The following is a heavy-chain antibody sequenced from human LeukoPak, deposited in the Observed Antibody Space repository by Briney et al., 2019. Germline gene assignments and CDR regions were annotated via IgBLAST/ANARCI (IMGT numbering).Heavy chain of an antibody. J-gene: IGHJ6*03. CDR3: ARGFRNRGVNDYYYYMDV. D-gene: IGHD3-10*01. Sequence: SETLSLTCTVSGGSISSYYWSWIRQPPGKGLEWIGYIYYSGSTNYNPSLKSRVTISVDTSKNQFSLKLSSVTAADTAVYYCARGFRNRGVNDYYYYMDVWGKGTTVTVSS. CDR1: GGSISSYY. CDR2: IYYSGST. V-gene: IGHV4-59*01.